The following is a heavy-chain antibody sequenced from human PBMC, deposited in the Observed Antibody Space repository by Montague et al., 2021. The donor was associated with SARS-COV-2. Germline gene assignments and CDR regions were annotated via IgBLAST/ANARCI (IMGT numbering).Heavy chain of an antibody. CDR1: GGSFSGYY. V-gene: IGHV4-34*01. CDR3: ARGPHSLRYRYNWFDP. CDR2: INHSGST. Sequence: SETLSLTCAVYGGSFSGYYWSWIRQPPGKGLEWIGEINHSGSTNYNPSLKSRVTISVDTSKNQFSLKLSPVTAADTAVYYCARGPHSLRYRYNWFDPWGQGTLVTVSS. D-gene: IGHD3-16*02. J-gene: IGHJ5*02.